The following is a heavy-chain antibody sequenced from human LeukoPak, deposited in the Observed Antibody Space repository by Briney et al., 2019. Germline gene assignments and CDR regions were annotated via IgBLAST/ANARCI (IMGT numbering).Heavy chain of an antibody. D-gene: IGHD6-19*01. CDR1: GYTFTSYG. CDR2: ISAYNGNT. J-gene: IGHJ6*02. V-gene: IGHV1-18*01. Sequence: ASVKVSCKASGYTFTSYGISWVRQAPGQGLERMGWISAYNGNTNYAQKLQGRVTMTTDTSTSTAYMELRSLRSDDTAVYYCARRSLGAVAGTGYGMDVWGQGTTVTVSS. CDR3: ARRSLGAVAGTGYGMDV.